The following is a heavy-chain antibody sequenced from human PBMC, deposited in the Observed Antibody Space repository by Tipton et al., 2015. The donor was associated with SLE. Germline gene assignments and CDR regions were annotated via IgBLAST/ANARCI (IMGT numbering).Heavy chain of an antibody. V-gene: IGHV7-4-1*01. CDR1: GYTFTSYY. J-gene: IGHJ5*02. D-gene: IGHD5-12*01. CDR2: ISPDTENP. Sequence: QLVQSGAEVKNPGASVKVSCKASGYTFTSYYIHWVRQAPGRGLEWMGWISPDTENPTYAQGFTGRFVFSLDTSVSTAYLQIGSLKAEDTAVYYCARGISGYETYWFDPWGQGTLVTVSS. CDR3: ARGISGYETYWFDP.